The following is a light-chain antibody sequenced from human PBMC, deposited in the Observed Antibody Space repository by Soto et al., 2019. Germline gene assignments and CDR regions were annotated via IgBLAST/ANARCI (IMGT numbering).Light chain of an antibody. CDR2: DAS. J-gene: IGKJ1*01. V-gene: IGKV1-5*01. CDR3: QQYYTYWHM. CDR1: QSISDY. Sequence: DIQMTQSPSTLSASVGDRVIITCRASQSISDYLAWYQQKPGKAPKLLIYDASNLESGVPSTFSGSGSGTEFTLTISSLQPDDFATSYCQQYYTYWHMFGQGTKVDIK.